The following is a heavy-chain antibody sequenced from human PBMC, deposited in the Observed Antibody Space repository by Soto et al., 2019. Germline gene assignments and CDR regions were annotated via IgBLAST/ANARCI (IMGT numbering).Heavy chain of an antibody. CDR2: IYRSGST. CDR3: ARLDSSGFHGAFDL. V-gene: IGHV4-4*02. D-gene: IGHD3-22*01. Sequence: QVQLQESGPGLVKPSGTLSLTCAVSDGYISSNNWWSWVRQPPGKRLEWIGEIYRSGSTKYNPSLKSRLTISVDKSKYQFSVKLSSVTAADTAIYYCARLDSSGFHGAFDLWGQGTMVTVSS. CDR1: DGYISSNNW. J-gene: IGHJ3*01.